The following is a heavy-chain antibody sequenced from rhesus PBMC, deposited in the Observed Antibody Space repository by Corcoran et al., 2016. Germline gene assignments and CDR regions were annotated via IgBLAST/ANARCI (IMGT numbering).Heavy chain of an antibody. V-gene: IGHV3-13*01. Sequence: EVQLVESGGGLVQPGGSLRLSCTASGLNFSNYYFHWGTPGPGEGREWVGFIRNKAHSYTTAYASAVKGRFTISRDESKNTLYLQMSSLKTEDTAVYYCTREDDGGDFDSWGQGVLVTVSS. CDR3: TREDDGGDFDS. D-gene: IGHD3-9*01. CDR1: GLNFSNYY. CDR2: IRNKAHSYTT. J-gene: IGHJ4*01.